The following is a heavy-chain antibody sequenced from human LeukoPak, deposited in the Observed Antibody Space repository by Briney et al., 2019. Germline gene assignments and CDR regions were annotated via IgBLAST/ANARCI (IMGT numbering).Heavy chain of an antibody. CDR1: GFTFTSHA. J-gene: IGHJ5*02. CDR3: AKGTGINHFHRFDP. D-gene: IGHD3/OR15-3a*01. Sequence: GGSLRLSCAASGFTFTSHAMSWVRQAPGKGVEWVSSISSSSSYIYYADSVKGRFTISRDNSKNTLSLQMNSLRADDTALYYCAKGTGINHFHRFDPWGQGTLVTVSS. CDR2: ISSSSSYI. V-gene: IGHV3-23*01.